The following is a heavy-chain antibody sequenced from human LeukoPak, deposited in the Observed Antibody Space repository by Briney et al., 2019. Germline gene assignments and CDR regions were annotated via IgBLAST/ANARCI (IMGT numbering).Heavy chain of an antibody. J-gene: IGHJ4*02. CDR3: ARVYGSGRPSDY. CDR2: INSDGSST. D-gene: IGHD3-10*01. Sequence: PGGSLRLSCAASGFTFSSYWTHWVRQAPGKGLVWVSRINSDGSSTSYADSVKGRFTISRDNAKNTVYLQMNSLKAEDTAVYYCARVYGSGRPSDYWGQGTLVTVSS. CDR1: GFTFSSYW. V-gene: IGHV3-74*01.